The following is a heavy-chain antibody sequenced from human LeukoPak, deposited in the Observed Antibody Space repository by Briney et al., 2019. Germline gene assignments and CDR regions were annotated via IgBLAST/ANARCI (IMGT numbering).Heavy chain of an antibody. J-gene: IGHJ6*03. V-gene: IGHV4-61*02. CDR3: ARSSYYYGSGSSPYYYYMDV. Sequence: SQTLSLTCTVSGVSINSGSYYWSWIRQPAGKGLEWIGRIYTSGSTNYNPSLKSRVTMSVDTSKNQFSLKLSSVTAADTAVYYCARSSYYYGSGSSPYYYYMDVWGKGTTVTISS. D-gene: IGHD3-10*01. CDR2: IYTSGST. CDR1: GVSINSGSYY.